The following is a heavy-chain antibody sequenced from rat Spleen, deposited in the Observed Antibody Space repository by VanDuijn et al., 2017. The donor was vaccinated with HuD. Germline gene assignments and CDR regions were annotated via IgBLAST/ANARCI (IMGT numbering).Heavy chain of an antibody. V-gene: IGHV3-3*01. CDR3: GRHGYNSYFDY. CDR2: INGAGDT. CDR1: EYSVTSSYR. D-gene: IGHD1-9*01. Sequence: EVQLQESGPGLVKPSQSLSLTCSVTEYSVTSSYRWTWIRKFPGNKVECMGYINGAGDTNYNPSLKSRISITRDTSKNQFFLQVNSVTTEDTATYYCGRHGYNSYFDYWGQGVMVTVSS. J-gene: IGHJ2*01.